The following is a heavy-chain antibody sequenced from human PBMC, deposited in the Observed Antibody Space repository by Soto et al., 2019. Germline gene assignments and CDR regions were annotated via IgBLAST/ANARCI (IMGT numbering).Heavy chain of an antibody. CDR2: IYYSGNT. V-gene: IGHV4-59*05. CDR1: GGSISNHY. Sequence: PSETLSLTCTVSGGSISNHYWSWIRQPPGKGLEWIGSIYYSGNTYYNPSLKSRVTISVDTSKNQFSLKLSSVTAADTAVYYCARRLTTIPFVEWYFDLWGRGTLVTVSS. J-gene: IGHJ2*01. CDR3: ARRLTTIPFVEWYFDL. D-gene: IGHD4-17*01.